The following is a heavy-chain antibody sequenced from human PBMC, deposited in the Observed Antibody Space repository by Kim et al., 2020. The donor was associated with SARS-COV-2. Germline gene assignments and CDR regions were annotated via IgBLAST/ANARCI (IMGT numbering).Heavy chain of an antibody. V-gene: IGHV3-21*01. Sequence: GGSLRLSCAASGFTFSSYSMNWVRQAPGKGLEWVSSISSSSSYIYYADSVKGRFTISRDNAKNSLYLQMNSLRAEDTAVYYCARLVVPAAVNWFDPWGQGTLVTVSS. CDR1: GFTFSSYS. D-gene: IGHD2-2*01. CDR2: ISSSSSYI. J-gene: IGHJ5*02. CDR3: ARLVVPAAVNWFDP.